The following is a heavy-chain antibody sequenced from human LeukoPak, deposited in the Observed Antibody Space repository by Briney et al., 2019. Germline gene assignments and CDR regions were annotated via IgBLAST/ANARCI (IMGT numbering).Heavy chain of an antibody. V-gene: IGHV3-30-3*01. D-gene: IGHD3-9*01. CDR1: GFTFISYA. CDR3: ARDVDYDIFCDS. CDR2: ISYDGSSK. Sequence: GGSLRLSCAASGFTFISYAMHWVRQAPGKGLEWVAVISYDGSSKFYADSVKGRFTISRDNSNDTLYLQMNSLRTEDTAVYYCARDVDYDIFCDSWGQGTLVTVSS. J-gene: IGHJ4*02.